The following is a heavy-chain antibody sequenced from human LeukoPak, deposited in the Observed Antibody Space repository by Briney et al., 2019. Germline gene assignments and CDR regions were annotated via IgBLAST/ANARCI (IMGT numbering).Heavy chain of an antibody. Sequence: SETLCLTCTVSGGSISSSSYYWGWIRQPPGKGLEWIGSIYYSGSTYYNPSLKSRATISVDTSKNQFSLKLSSVTAADTAVYYCARPNKFDCSGGSCYAVPADAFDIWGQGTMVTVSS. CDR3: ARPNKFDCSGGSCYAVPADAFDI. CDR2: IYYSGST. V-gene: IGHV4-39*01. D-gene: IGHD2-15*01. CDR1: GGSISSSSYY. J-gene: IGHJ3*02.